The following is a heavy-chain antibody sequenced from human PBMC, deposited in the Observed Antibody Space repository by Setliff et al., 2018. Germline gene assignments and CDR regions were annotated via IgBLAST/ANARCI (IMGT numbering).Heavy chain of an antibody. CDR3: ARGLGVYDILTGFDY. Sequence: PGGSLRLSCAASGFTFSSYAMHWVRQAPGKGLEWVAVISYDGSNKYYADSVKGRFTISRDNSKNTLYLQMNSLRAEDTAVYYCARGLGVYDILTGFDYWGQGTLVTVSS. J-gene: IGHJ4*02. CDR2: ISYDGSNK. D-gene: IGHD3-9*01. CDR1: GFTFSSYA. V-gene: IGHV3-30-3*01.